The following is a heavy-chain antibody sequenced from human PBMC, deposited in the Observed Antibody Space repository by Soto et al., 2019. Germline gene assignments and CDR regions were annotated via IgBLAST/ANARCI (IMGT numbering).Heavy chain of an antibody. CDR2: IKGDGIST. V-gene: IGHV3-74*01. CDR1: GFTFSSYW. D-gene: IGHD3-10*01. Sequence: EVQLVESGGGLVKSGGSLRLSCAASGFTFSSYWMHWVRQAPGKGLVWVSRIKGDGISTNYADSVKGRLTISRDNAKDTVFLQMNGLSADDTAVYYCARGAMGNYYNDYWGQGTLVTVSS. CDR3: ARGAMGNYYNDY. J-gene: IGHJ4*02.